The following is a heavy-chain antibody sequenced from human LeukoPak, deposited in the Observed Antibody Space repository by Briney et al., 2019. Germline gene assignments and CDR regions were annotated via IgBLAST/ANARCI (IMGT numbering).Heavy chain of an antibody. J-gene: IGHJ1*01. Sequence: TSETLSLTCTVSGGSISSGDYYWSWIRQPPGKGLEWIGSIYDSESTYYNPSLKSRVTISVDTSKNQFSLKLNSVIAADTAVYYCARDSGTRKYFQHWGQGTLVTVSS. V-gene: IGHV4-39*07. CDR2: IYDSEST. CDR1: GGSISSGDYY. D-gene: IGHD6-19*01. CDR3: ARDSGTRKYFQH.